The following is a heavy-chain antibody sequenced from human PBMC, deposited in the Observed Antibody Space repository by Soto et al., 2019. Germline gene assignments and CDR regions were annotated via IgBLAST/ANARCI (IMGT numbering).Heavy chain of an antibody. CDR2: INEDGSEK. D-gene: IGHD3-16*01. J-gene: IGHJ4*02. Sequence: PGGSLRLSCAASGFSFSLFWVSWVRQTPGKGLEWVANINEDGSEKFFADSVKGRFTISRDNAKNSLSLQMNSLTADDTAVYYCARTGWPQSSYYFDYWGQGTLVTVSS. CDR1: GFSFSLFW. V-gene: IGHV3-7*03. CDR3: ARTGWPQSSYYFDY.